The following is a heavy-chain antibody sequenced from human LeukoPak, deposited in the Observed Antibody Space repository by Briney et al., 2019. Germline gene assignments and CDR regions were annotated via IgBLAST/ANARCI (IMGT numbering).Heavy chain of an antibody. CDR3: ARSPFCGGDCFTGAFDI. CDR1: GFTFRSYW. J-gene: IGHJ3*02. CDR2: INDDGSGT. Sequence: GGSLRLSCAASGFTFRSYWMHWVRQAPGMGLVWVSRINDDGSGTSYADSVKGRFTISRDNAKNTLYLQMNSLRAEDTAVYYCARSPFCGGDCFTGAFDIWGHGTMVTVSS. D-gene: IGHD2-21*02. V-gene: IGHV3-74*01.